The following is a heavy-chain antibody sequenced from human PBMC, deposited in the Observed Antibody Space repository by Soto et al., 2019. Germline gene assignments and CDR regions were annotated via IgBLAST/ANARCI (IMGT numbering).Heavy chain of an antibody. D-gene: IGHD6-13*01. Sequence: GESLKISCTGSGYIFTGYWIGWVRQMPGKGLEWMGIIYPEDSDTRYSPSFQGQVTISADKSISTAYLQWSSLKASDTAMYYCVVQQKPPWVNYWGQGTLVTAPQ. CDR2: IYPEDSDT. CDR1: GYIFTGYW. V-gene: IGHV5-51*01. CDR3: VVQQKPPWVNY. J-gene: IGHJ4*02.